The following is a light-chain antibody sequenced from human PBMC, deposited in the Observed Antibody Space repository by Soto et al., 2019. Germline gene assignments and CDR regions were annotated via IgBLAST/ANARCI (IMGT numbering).Light chain of an antibody. V-gene: IGKV3-15*01. Sequence: EVVMTQSLPTVSVSPGEGVTLSCRASQTISNDLAWYQQKPGQAPRLLIYGASTRATGVPARFSGGGSGTEFTLTISSLQSEDFAFYYCQQNNKWPPVTFGGGTKVEIK. J-gene: IGKJ4*01. CDR2: GAS. CDR3: QQNNKWPPVT. CDR1: QTISND.